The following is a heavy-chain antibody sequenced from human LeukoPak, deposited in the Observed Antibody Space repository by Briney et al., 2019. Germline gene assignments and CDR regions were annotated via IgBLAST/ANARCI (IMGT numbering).Heavy chain of an antibody. J-gene: IGHJ4*02. Sequence: ASVKVSCKASGYTFTGYYMHWVRQAPGQGLEWMGWINPNSGGTNYAQKFQGRVTMTRDTSTSTVYMELSSLRSEDTALYYCARGPGRYYFDYWGQGTLVTVSS. CDR3: ARGPGRYYFDY. CDR1: GYTFTGYY. CDR2: INPNSGGT. V-gene: IGHV1-2*02.